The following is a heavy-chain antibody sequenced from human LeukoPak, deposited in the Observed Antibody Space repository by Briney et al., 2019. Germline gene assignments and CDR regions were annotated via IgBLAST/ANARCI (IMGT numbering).Heavy chain of an antibody. CDR3: ANSRGYVSGNL. Sequence: GGSLRLSCAASGFTFSSYAMSWVRQAPGKGLEWVSAISGSGGSTYYADSVKGGFTISRDNSKNIVYLRMNSLRAEDTAVYFCANSRGYVSGNLWGQGTLVTVSS. V-gene: IGHV3-23*01. CDR2: ISGSGGST. CDR1: GFTFSSYA. D-gene: IGHD3-10*01. J-gene: IGHJ4*02.